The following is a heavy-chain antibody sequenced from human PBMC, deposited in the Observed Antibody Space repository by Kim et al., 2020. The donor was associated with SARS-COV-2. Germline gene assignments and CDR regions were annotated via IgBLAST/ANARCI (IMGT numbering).Heavy chain of an antibody. CDR1: GFTFSSYA. D-gene: IGHD6-19*01. J-gene: IGHJ6*02. V-gene: IGHV3-23*01. Sequence: GGSLRLSCAASGFTFSSYAMSWVRQASGEGLEWVSAISGSGGSTNYAESVKGRFTISRDNSKNTLYLQMNSLRAADTAVYYCAKDPTYSSGWYYYYDYYGMDVWGHGTTVTVSS. CDR2: ISGSGGST. CDR3: AKDPTYSSGWYYYYDYYGMDV.